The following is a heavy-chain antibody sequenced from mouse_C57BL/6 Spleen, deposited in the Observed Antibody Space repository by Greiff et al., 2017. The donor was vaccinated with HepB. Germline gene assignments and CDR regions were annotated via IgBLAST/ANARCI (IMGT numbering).Heavy chain of an antibody. CDR1: GYTFTDYN. Sequence: EVQLVESGPELVKPGASVKMSCKASGYTFTDYNMHWVKQSHGKSLEWIGYINPNNGGTSYNQKFKGKATLTVNKSSSTAYMELRSLTSEDSAVYYCARTYYGSRMAMDYWGQGTSVTVSS. CDR3: ARTYYGSRMAMDY. J-gene: IGHJ4*01. D-gene: IGHD1-1*01. CDR2: INPNNGGT. V-gene: IGHV1-22*01.